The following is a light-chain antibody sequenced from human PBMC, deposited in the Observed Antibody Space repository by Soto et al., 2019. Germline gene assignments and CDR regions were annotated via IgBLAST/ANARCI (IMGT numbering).Light chain of an antibody. CDR2: DAF. CDR3: QQYDVWPLT. Sequence: EKEMTQSPATLSVSPGERATLSCRASQNVKTRLAWYQQKPGQAPRLLIYDAFTRATGIPARFSGSASGTEFTLTISSLQSEDFAAYYCQQYDVWPLTFGGGTKVEIK. J-gene: IGKJ4*01. CDR1: QNVKTR. V-gene: IGKV3-15*01.